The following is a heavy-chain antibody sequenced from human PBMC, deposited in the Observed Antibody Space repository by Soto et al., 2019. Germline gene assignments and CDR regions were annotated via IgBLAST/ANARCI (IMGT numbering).Heavy chain of an antibody. CDR3: ARASTTVTTLDY. Sequence: SETLSLTCAVSGDSITSNSYFWAWIRQPPGKGLEWIGSIYHSGSTYYNPSLKSRVTISVDRSKNQFSLKLSSVTAADTAVYYCARASTTVTTLDYWGQGTLVTVSS. CDR2: IYHSGST. V-gene: IGHV4-39*07. D-gene: IGHD4-17*01. J-gene: IGHJ4*02. CDR1: GDSITSNSYF.